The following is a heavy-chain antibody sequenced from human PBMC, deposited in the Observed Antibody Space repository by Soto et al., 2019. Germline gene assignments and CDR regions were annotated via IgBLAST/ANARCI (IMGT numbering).Heavy chain of an antibody. J-gene: IGHJ4*02. V-gene: IGHV4-59*11. CDR2: IYYSGST. CDR1: GGSISSHY. CDR3: ARELPRYYFDY. Sequence: SETLSLTCTVSGGSISSHYWSWIRQPPGKGLEWIGYIYYSGSTIYNPSIKSRVTKSVDTSKNQFSLKLSSVTAADTAVYYCARELPRYYFDYWGQGTLVTVSS.